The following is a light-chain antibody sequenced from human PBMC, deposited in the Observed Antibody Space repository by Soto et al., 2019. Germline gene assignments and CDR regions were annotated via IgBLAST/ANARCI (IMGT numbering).Light chain of an antibody. V-gene: IGKV3-20*01. J-gene: IGKJ3*01. CDR2: GVS. Sequence: EIVLTQSPGTLSFSPGERATLTCRASQSVSYNCLAWYQQKPGQAPRLLIYGVSSRATGIPDRFSGSGSGTDFTVTISRLELEDFAVYYCQQYGDSPFTFGPGTKVDLK. CDR1: QSVSYNC. CDR3: QQYGDSPFT.